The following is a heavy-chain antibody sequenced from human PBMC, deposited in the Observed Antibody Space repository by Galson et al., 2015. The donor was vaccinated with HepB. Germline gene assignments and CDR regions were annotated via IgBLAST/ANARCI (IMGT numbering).Heavy chain of an antibody. J-gene: IGHJ6*03. V-gene: IGHV1-18*01. CDR1: GYTFTSYG. CDR3: ARDQGTFSGYSYGYSSYYYYYMDV. D-gene: IGHD5-18*01. CDR2: ISAYNGNT. Sequence: SVKVSCKASGYTFTSYGISWVRQAPGQGLEWMGWISAYNGNTNYAQKLQGRVTMTTDTSTSTAYMELRSLRSDDTAVYYCARDQGTFSGYSYGYSSYYYYYMDVWGKG.